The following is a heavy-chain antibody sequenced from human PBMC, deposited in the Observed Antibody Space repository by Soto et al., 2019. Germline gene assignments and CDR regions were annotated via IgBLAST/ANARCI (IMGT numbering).Heavy chain of an antibody. CDR3: ARGRKAYSSSWYVD. J-gene: IGHJ4*02. V-gene: IGHV4-34*01. CDR1: GGSFSGYC. Sequence: QVQLQQWGAGLLKPSETLSLNCAVYGGSFSGYCWSWIRQPPGKGLEWIGEINDSGGTNYNPSLKSRVSISVDTSTNQFSLNLSSVTAADTAVYHCARGRKAYSSSWYVDWGQGTLVTVSS. CDR2: INDSGGT. D-gene: IGHD6-13*01.